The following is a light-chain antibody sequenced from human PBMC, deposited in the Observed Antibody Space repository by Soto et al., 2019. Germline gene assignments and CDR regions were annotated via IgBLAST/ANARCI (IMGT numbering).Light chain of an antibody. CDR3: QQSYSTPST. V-gene: IGKV1-8*01. Sequence: IRMAQSPSSLSASAGDIVTITFRASQGISSYLAWYQQKPGKAPKLLIYAASTLQSGVPSRFSGSGSGTDFTLTISSLQPEDFATYYCQQSYSTPSTFGQGTRLEIK. J-gene: IGKJ5*01. CDR1: QGISSY. CDR2: AAS.